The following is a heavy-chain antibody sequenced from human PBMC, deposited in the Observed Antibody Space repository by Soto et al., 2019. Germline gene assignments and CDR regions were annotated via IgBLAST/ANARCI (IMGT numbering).Heavy chain of an antibody. D-gene: IGHD1-1*01. CDR3: ARDNDRPQLGGNYYYILDV. Sequence: QVQLEQSGAEVKKPGSSVKVSCKASVGTFRNSAISWVRQAPGQGLEWMGGIMPIFRTPDYAQKFQGRVPFPADESTSTAYMEWSGLRSDDTAVYFCARDNDRPQLGGNYYYILDVWGHGTTVTVSS. CDR2: IMPIFRTP. V-gene: IGHV1-69*12. CDR1: VGTFRNSA. J-gene: IGHJ6*02.